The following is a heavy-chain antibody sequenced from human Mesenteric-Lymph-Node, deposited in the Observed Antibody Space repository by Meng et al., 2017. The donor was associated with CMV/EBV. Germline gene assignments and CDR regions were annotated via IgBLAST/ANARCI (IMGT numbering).Heavy chain of an antibody. CDR3: ARGYYGSGSYSYFDY. Sequence: SGYTLTDYYILWVRQAPGQGPEWMGRISPHSGDTNYAQRFQGRVTMTRDTSISTVYMELSRLRSDDTAVYYCARGYYGSGSYSYFDYWGQGSLVTVSS. V-gene: IGHV1-2*06. CDR1: GYTLTDYY. CDR2: ISPHSGDT. D-gene: IGHD3-10*01. J-gene: IGHJ4*02.